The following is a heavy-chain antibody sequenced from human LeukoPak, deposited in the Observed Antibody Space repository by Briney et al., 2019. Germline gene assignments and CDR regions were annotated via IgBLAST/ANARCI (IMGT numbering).Heavy chain of an antibody. CDR1: GFTFSSYG. CDR3: AKYGLAGSDRYHDASDI. J-gene: IGHJ3*02. V-gene: IGHV3-23*01. CDR2: ISGSGGST. D-gene: IGHD3-10*01. Sequence: PGGSLRLSCAASGFTFSSYGMTWVRQAPGKGLEWVSAISGSGGSTHYAASVKGRSTISRDNSKNTMYLQMNSLRAEDTAVYYCAKYGLAGSDRYHDASDIWGQGTVVTVSS.